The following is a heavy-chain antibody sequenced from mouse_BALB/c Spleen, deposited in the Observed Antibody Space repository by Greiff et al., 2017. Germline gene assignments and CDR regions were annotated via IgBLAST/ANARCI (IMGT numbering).Heavy chain of an antibody. CDR3: ARGRGMDY. J-gene: IGHJ4*01. V-gene: IGHV5-6-5*01. CDR2: ISSGGST. CDR1: GFTFSSYA. Sequence: EVKLVESGGGLVKPGGSLKLSCAASGFTFSSYAMSWVGQTPEKRLEWVASISSGGSTYYPDSVKGRFTISRDNARNILYLQMSRLRSEDTAMYYCARGRGMDYWGQGTSVTVSS.